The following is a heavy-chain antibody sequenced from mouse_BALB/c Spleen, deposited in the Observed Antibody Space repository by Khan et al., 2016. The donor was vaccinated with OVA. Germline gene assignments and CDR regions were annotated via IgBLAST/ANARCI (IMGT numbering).Heavy chain of an antibody. V-gene: IGHV1-4*01. Sequence: QVQLQQSGAELARPGASVKMSCKASGYTFTSYTMHWVKQRPGQGLEWIGYINPSSGYTNYNQKFKDQATLTADKSSSTAYLQLSSLTSEDSAVYYCARRTTGYAMDYWGQGTSVTVSS. D-gene: IGHD2-14*01. CDR2: INPSSGYT. CDR1: GYTFTSYT. J-gene: IGHJ4*01. CDR3: ARRTTGYAMDY.